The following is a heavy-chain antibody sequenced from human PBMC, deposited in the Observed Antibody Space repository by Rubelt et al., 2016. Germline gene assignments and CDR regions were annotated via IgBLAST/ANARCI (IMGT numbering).Heavy chain of an antibody. Sequence: QVQLQQWGAGLLKPSETLSLTCAVYGGSFSGHFWCWIRQPPGKGLEWIGEINHGGSTNYNPSLQSRVTMSVDTSKNHFSLKLSSVTAADTAGYYCARVGSYREDYWGQGTVVTVSS. V-gene: IGHV4-34*01. CDR1: GGSFSGHF. CDR2: INHGGST. CDR3: ARVGSYREDY. J-gene: IGHJ4*02. D-gene: IGHD1-26*01.